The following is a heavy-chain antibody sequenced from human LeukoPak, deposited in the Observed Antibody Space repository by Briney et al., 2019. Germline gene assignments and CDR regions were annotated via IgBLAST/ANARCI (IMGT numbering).Heavy chain of an antibody. D-gene: IGHD6-19*01. V-gene: IGHV1-2*04. J-gene: IGHJ6*02. CDR1: GYTFTGYY. CDR2: INPNSGGT. Sequence: SVKVSCKASGYTFTGYYMHWVRQAPGQGLEWRGWINPNSGGTNYAQKFQRWVTMTRDTSISTAYMELSRLRSADTAVYYCARATGSGWYLVGEYGMDVWGQGTTVPVSS. CDR3: ARATGSGWYLVGEYGMDV.